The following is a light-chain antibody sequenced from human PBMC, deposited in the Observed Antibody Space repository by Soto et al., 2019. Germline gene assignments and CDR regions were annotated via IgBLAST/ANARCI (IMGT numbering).Light chain of an antibody. CDR3: QQRSNWPPYA. Sequence: EIVLTQSPATLSLSPGERAPPPGRPSQGFSSTLACYQQKLGQAPSLLIYDASNRATGIPARFSGSGSGTDFTLTISSLEPEDFAVYYCQQRSNWPPYAFGQGTKLEIK. CDR2: DAS. J-gene: IGKJ2*01. CDR1: QGFSST. V-gene: IGKV3-11*01.